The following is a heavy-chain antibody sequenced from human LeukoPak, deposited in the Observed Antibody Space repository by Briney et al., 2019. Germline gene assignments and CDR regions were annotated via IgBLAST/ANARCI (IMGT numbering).Heavy chain of an antibody. V-gene: IGHV1-24*01. CDR1: GYTLTELS. CDR2: FDPEDGET. J-gene: IGHJ5*02. Sequence: GASVTVSCTVSGYTLTELSTHWVRQAPGKGLEWMGGFDPEDGETIYAQKFQGRVTMTEDTSTDTAYMELSSLRSEDTAVYYCAKGGYYDCSCFCWFDPWGQGTLVTVSS. CDR3: AKGGYYDCSCFCWFDP. D-gene: IGHD3-22*01.